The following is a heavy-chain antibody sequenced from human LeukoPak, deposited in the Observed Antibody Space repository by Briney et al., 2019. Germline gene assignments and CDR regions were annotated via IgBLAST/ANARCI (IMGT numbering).Heavy chain of an antibody. Sequence: SETLSLTCTVSGGSISSYYWSWIRQPPGKGLEWIGYISYSGSTNYNPSLNSRVTISVDTSKNQFSLKLTSVTAADTAVYYCGRVFYSSNWNLFDPWGQGTLATVSS. CDR3: GRVFYSSNWNLFDP. V-gene: IGHV4-59*01. D-gene: IGHD6-13*01. J-gene: IGHJ5*02. CDR1: GGSISSYY. CDR2: ISYSGST.